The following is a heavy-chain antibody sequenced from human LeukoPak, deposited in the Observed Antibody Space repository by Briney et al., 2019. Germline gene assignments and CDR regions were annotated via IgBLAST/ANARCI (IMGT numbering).Heavy chain of an antibody. Sequence: GGSLRLSCAASGFTVSSNYMSWVRQAPGKGLEWVSVIYSGGSTYYADSVKGRFTISRDNSKNTLYLQMNSLRAEDTAVYYCARGPCGGDCELDYWGQGTLVTVSS. CDR3: ARGPCGGDCELDY. CDR2: IYSGGST. CDR1: GFTVSSNY. V-gene: IGHV3-66*01. D-gene: IGHD2-21*02. J-gene: IGHJ4*02.